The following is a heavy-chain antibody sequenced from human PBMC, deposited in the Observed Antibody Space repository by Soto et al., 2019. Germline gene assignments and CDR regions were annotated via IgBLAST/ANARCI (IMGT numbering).Heavy chain of an antibody. Sequence: QITLNESGPTVVRPTETLTLTCRFSGFSLTTSAVGVGWVRQSPGKAPEWLALIYWDDDKRYSESMKSRLTITKDTSKNQVVLTVANLDPTDTATYYCAHRVLRTVFGLVTTTAIYFDFWGQGTPVAVSS. D-gene: IGHD3-3*01. CDR1: GFSLTTSAVG. CDR2: IYWDDDK. J-gene: IGHJ4*02. CDR3: AHRVLRTVFGLVTTTAIYFDF. V-gene: IGHV2-5*02.